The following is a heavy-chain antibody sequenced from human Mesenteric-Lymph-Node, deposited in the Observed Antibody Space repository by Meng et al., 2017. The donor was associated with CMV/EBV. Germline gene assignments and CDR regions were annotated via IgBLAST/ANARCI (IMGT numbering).Heavy chain of an antibody. J-gene: IGHJ6*02. CDR2: IIPIFGTA. CDR3: ARSGAGQSGIRPYYYYGMDV. Sequence: SVKVSCKASGGTFSSYAISWVRQAPGQGLEWMGGIIPIFGTANYAQKFQGRVTITTDESTSTAYMELSSLRSEDTAVYYCARSGAGQSGIRPYYYYGMDVWGQGTTVTVSS. CDR1: GGTFSSYA. D-gene: IGHD3-3*01. V-gene: IGHV1-69*05.